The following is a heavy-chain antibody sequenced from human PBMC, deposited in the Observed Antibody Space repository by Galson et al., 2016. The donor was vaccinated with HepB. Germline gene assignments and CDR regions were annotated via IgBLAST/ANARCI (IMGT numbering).Heavy chain of an antibody. CDR3: ARDGGGTGGYYYYAMDV. Sequence: SLRLSCAASGFIFSTYEMNWVRQAPGKGLEWVSAIGTAGDTYYPGSVKGRFTISRENAKNSLYLQMNSLRGEDTAVYYCARDGGGTGGYYYYAMDVWGQGTTVTVSS. J-gene: IGHJ6*02. V-gene: IGHV3-13*01. D-gene: IGHD1-14*01. CDR2: IGTAGDT. CDR1: GFIFSTYE.